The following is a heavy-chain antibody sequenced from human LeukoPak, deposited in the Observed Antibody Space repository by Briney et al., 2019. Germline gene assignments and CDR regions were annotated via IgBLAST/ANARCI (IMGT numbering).Heavy chain of an antibody. Sequence: GGSLRLSCAASGFTFSSYAMSWVRQAPGKGLEWVSYISSSSNAIYYADSVKGRFTVSRDNAKTSLYLQMNSLRAEDTAIYYCTTSDCEYWGQGTLVTVSS. CDR2: ISSSSNAI. V-gene: IGHV3-48*04. CDR1: GFTFSSYA. J-gene: IGHJ4*02. CDR3: TTSDCEY.